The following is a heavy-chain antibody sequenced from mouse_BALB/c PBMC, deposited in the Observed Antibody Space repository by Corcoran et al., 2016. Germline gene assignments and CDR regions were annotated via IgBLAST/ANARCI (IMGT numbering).Heavy chain of an antibody. CDR1: GYTLTSYV. Sequence: EVQLQQSGPELVKPGASVKMSCKASGYTLTSYVMHWVKQKPGQGLEWIGYIYPYNDGTKYNEKFKGKATLTSDKSSSAAYMEFSSLTSEDSAVYYCAREVPGGYPFDYWGQGTTLTVSS. V-gene: IGHV1S136*01. CDR2: IYPYNDGT. J-gene: IGHJ2*01. D-gene: IGHD2-2*01. CDR3: AREVPGGYPFDY.